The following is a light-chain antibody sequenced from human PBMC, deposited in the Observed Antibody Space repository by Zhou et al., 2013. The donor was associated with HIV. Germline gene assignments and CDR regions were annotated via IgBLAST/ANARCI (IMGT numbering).Light chain of an antibody. V-gene: IGKV4-1*01. CDR2: WAS. Sequence: DIVMTQSPDSLAVSLGERATINCKSSQSVLYSPNNKNYLAWYQQKSGQPPKVLIYWASTRESGVPDRFSGSGSGTDFTLTISSLQAEDVAVYYCQQYYDTPWTFGQGTKVKSN. CDR3: QQYYDTPWT. CDR1: QSVLYSPNNKNY. J-gene: IGKJ1*01.